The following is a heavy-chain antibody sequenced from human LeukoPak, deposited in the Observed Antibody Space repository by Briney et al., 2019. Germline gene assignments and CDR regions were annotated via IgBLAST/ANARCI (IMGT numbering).Heavy chain of an antibody. Sequence: ASVKVSCKASGYTFTGYYMHWVRQVPGQGLEWMGWINPNSGGTNYAQKFQGRVTMTRDTSISTAYMELSRLRSDDTAVYYCARGVSSSWPLFDYWGQGTLVTVSS. D-gene: IGHD6-13*01. CDR3: ARGVSSSWPLFDY. V-gene: IGHV1-2*02. CDR1: GYTFTGYY. J-gene: IGHJ4*02. CDR2: INPNSGGT.